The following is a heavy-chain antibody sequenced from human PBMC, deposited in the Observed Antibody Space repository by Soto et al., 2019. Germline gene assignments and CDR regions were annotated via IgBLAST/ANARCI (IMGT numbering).Heavy chain of an antibody. J-gene: IGHJ6*03. D-gene: IGHD5-12*01. CDR1: GDSFNDYY. CDR2: INPNGGGT. Sequence: VQLVQSGAEVKKPGASVKVSCKTSGDSFNDYYIHWVRQAPGQGLEWMGWINPNGGGTKYAQKFQGRVTVTRDTSIRTVYMELSSLRSGDTAVYYCARESGGATATLDYYYFYRDVWGKGTTVTVSS. CDR3: ARESGGATATLDYYYFYRDV. V-gene: IGHV1-2*02.